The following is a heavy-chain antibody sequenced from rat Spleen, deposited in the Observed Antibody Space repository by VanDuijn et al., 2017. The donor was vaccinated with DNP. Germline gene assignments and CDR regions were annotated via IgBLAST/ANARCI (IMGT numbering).Heavy chain of an antibody. CDR3: ARGYYSALFDY. Sequence: EVQPVESGGGLVQPGRSLKLSCAVSGFTFSDYAMAWVRQAPKKGLEWVATIIYDGSSTYYRDSVKGRFTISRDNAKSTLYLQMDSLRSEDTATYYCARGYYSALFDYWGQGVMVTVSS. CDR2: IIYDGSST. CDR1: GFTFSDYA. D-gene: IGHD1-1*01. J-gene: IGHJ2*01. V-gene: IGHV5-17*01.